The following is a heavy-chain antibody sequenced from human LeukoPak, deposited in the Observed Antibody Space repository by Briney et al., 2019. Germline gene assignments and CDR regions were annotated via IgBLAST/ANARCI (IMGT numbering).Heavy chain of an antibody. V-gene: IGHV3-23*01. CDR3: AKPIEGIAARPRGPTPDRYYMDV. J-gene: IGHJ6*03. CDR2: ISGSGGST. CDR1: GFTFSSYA. D-gene: IGHD6-6*01. Sequence: GGSLRLSCAASGFTFSSYAMSWVRQAPGKGLEWVSAISGSGGSTYYADSVKGRFTISRDNSKNTLYLQMNSLRAEDTAVYYCAKPIEGIAARPRGPTPDRYYMDVWGKGTTVTVSS.